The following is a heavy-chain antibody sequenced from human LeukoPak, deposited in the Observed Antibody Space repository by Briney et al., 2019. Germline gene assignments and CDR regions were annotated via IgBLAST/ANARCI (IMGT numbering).Heavy chain of an antibody. J-gene: IGHJ4*02. D-gene: IGHD3-16*01. CDR2: IKQDGSEK. Sequence: GESLKISCAASGFTFSSYWMSWVRQAPGKGLEWVANIKQDGSEKYYVDSVKGRFTISRDNAKKSLYLQMNSLRGEDTAVYYCARGAYMFDYWGQGTLVTDSS. CDR1: GFTFSSYW. V-gene: IGHV3-7*04. CDR3: ARGAYMFDY.